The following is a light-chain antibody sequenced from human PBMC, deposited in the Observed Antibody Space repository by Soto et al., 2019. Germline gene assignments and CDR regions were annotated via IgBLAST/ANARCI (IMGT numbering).Light chain of an antibody. CDR1: ETVATN. CDR2: GAS. J-gene: IGKJ1*01. CDR3: QQYFEWPPMT. Sequence: PGERATLSCWASETVATNLAWYQQKPGQAPRPLISGASTRAAGISDRFRGSGSGTEFTLTISSLRSEDSAIYYCQQYFEWPPMTFGQGTKVDIK. V-gene: IGKV3-15*01.